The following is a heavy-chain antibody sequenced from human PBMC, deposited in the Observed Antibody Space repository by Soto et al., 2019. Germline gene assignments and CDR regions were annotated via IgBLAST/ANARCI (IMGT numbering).Heavy chain of an antibody. Sequence: PGESLKISCKGSGYSFTSYWIGWVRQMPGKGLEWMGIIYPGDSDTRYSPSFQGQVTISADKSISTAYLQWSSLKASDTAMYYCARRGYSYGTWGEDFDYWGQGTLVTVSS. CDR3: ARRGYSYGTWGEDFDY. J-gene: IGHJ4*02. CDR2: IYPGDSDT. D-gene: IGHD5-18*01. CDR1: GYSFTSYW. V-gene: IGHV5-51*01.